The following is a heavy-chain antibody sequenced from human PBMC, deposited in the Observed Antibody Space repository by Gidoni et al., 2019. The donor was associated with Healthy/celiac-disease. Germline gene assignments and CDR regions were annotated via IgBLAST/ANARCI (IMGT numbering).Heavy chain of an antibody. CDR1: GGSISSGGYY. J-gene: IGHJ4*02. Sequence: QVQLQESGPGLVKPSQTLSLTCTVSGGSISSGGYYWSWIRQHPGKGLEWIGYIYYSGSTYYNPSLKSRVTISVDTSKNQFSLKLSSVTAADTAVYYCARGPRRIVGATEYYFDYWGQGTLVTVSS. CDR3: ARGPRRIVGATEYYFDY. D-gene: IGHD1-26*01. CDR2: IYYSGST. V-gene: IGHV4-31*03.